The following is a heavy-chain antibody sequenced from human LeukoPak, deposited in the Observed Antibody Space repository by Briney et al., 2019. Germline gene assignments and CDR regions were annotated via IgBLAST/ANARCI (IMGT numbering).Heavy chain of an antibody. J-gene: IGHJ4*02. D-gene: IGHD2-15*01. CDR2: ISYDGNHK. CDR3: AKGELHFNTCSSDY. Sequence: GTSLRLSCAASGFTFSSGMHWVRQAPGKGLEWVAVISYDGNHKYYGDSVKGRFTISRDNSRNTLYLQMDSLKTEDTAVYYCAKGELHFNTCSSDYWGQGTLVTVSS. CDR1: GFTFSSG. V-gene: IGHV3-30*18.